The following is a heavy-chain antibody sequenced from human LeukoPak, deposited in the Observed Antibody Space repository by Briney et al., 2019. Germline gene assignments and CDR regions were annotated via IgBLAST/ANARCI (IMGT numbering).Heavy chain of an antibody. CDR2: IKSKTDGGTT. CDR3: TTELERRIDY. V-gene: IGHV3-15*01. J-gene: IGHJ4*02. Sequence: GGSLRLSCTTSGFTFGDYAMSWVRQAPGKGLEWVGRIKSKTDGGTTDYAAPVKGRFTISRDDSKNTLYLQMNSLKTEDTAVYYCTTELERRIDYWGQGTLVTVSS. CDR1: GFTFGDYA. D-gene: IGHD1-1*01.